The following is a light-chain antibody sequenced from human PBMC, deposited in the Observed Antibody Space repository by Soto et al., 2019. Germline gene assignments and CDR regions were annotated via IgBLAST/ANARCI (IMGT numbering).Light chain of an antibody. CDR1: SSDVGGYNY. J-gene: IGLJ1*01. CDR3: SSYTSSSTSV. CDR2: DVS. V-gene: IGLV2-14*01. Sequence: QSALTQPASVSGSPGQSITISCTGTSSDVGGYNYVSWYQQHPGKAPKLMIYDVSNRPSGVSNRFSGSKSGNTASLTISGLQAEDEADYYCSSYTSSSTSVFATGPKVTVL.